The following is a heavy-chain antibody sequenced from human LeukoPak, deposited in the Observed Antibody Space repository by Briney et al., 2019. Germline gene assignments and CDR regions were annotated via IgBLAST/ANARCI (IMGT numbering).Heavy chain of an antibody. J-gene: IGHJ4*02. CDR2: IYYSGST. CDR3: ARHLDIAASGTFDY. D-gene: IGHD6-13*01. V-gene: IGHV4-59*08. Sequence: SETLSLTCTVSGGSISSHHWSWIRQPPGKGLEWIGYIYYSGSTNYKPSLKSRVTISVDTSKNQFSLKLTCVTAADTAVYYCARHLDIAASGTFDYWGQGTLVTVSS. CDR1: GGSISSHH.